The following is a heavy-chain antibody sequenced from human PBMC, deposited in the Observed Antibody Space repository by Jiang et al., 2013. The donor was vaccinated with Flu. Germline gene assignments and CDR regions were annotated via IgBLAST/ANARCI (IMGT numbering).Heavy chain of an antibody. CDR1: GYTFTSYA. Sequence: EVKKPGASVKVSCKASGYTFTSYAMHWVRQAPGQRLEWMGWINAGNGNTKYSQKFQGRVTITRDTSASTAYMELSSLRSEDTAVYYCARGSFYCSGGSCFRPFDPWGQGTLVTVSS. CDR2: INAGNGNT. J-gene: IGHJ5*02. D-gene: IGHD2-15*01. V-gene: IGHV1-3*01. CDR3: ARGSFYCSGGSCFRPFDP.